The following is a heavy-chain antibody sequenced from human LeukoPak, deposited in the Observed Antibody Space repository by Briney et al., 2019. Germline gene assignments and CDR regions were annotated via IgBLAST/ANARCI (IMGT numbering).Heavy chain of an antibody. V-gene: IGHV3-48*03. Sequence: GGSLRLSCAASGFTFSSYEMNWVRQAPGKGLEWVSYISSSGSTIYYADSVKGRFTISRDNSKNTLYLQMNSLRADDTAVYYCAKQGIRSSGWYDWGQGTLVTVSS. J-gene: IGHJ4*02. CDR2: ISSSGSTI. CDR1: GFTFSSYE. CDR3: AKQGIRSSGWYD. D-gene: IGHD6-13*01.